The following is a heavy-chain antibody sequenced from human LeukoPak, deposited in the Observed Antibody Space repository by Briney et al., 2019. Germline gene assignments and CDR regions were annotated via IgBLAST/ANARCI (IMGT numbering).Heavy chain of an antibody. Sequence: GGSLRLSCAASGFTFISYGMHWVRQAPGKGLEWVAFIRYYGSNKYYADSVKGRFAISRDNSKNTLYLQMKSLRAEDTAVYYCARGHDDPFDYWGQGTLVTVSS. D-gene: IGHD3-3*01. V-gene: IGHV3-30*02. CDR1: GFTFISYG. J-gene: IGHJ4*02. CDR2: IRYYGSNK. CDR3: ARGHDDPFDY.